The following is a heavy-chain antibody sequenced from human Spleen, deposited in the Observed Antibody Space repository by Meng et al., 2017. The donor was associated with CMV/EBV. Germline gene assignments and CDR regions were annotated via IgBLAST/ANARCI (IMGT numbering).Heavy chain of an antibody. CDR1: GFTFSSYA. CDR3: ARDGPGDWNQGEPFDY. Sequence: QVQLVESGGGVVQRGRALRLSCAASGFTFSSYAMHWVRQAPGKGLEWVAVISYDGSNKYYADSVKGRFTISRDNSKNTLYLQMNSLRAEDTAVYYCARDGPGDWNQGEPFDYWDQGTLVTVVS. V-gene: IGHV3-30-3*01. J-gene: IGHJ4*02. CDR2: ISYDGSNK. D-gene: IGHD1-1*01.